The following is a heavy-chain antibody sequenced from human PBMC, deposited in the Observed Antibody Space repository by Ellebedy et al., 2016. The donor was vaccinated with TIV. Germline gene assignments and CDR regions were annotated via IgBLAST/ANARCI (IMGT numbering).Heavy chain of an antibody. Sequence: GESLKISXAASGFTFKTYGMHWVRQAPGKGLEWVAVIVNSGKDQSYAASVQGRFTISRDNSKNTLYLEMNNLRVEDTAVYYCARDDDLADNGLDVWGQGTTVTVSS. J-gene: IGHJ6*02. CDR2: IVNSGKDQ. D-gene: IGHD3-3*01. CDR1: GFTFKTYG. V-gene: IGHV3-33*01. CDR3: ARDDDLADNGLDV.